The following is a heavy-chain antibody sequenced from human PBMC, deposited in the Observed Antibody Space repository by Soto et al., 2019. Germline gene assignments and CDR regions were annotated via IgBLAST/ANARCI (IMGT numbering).Heavy chain of an antibody. J-gene: IGHJ4*02. CDR2: MKPNSGNA. CDR1: GYIFTSSA. D-gene: IGHD5-18*01. V-gene: IGHV1-8*02. CDR3: AGSQRGYSFADS. Sequence: QVQLVQSGAEVKKPGASVKVSCKASGYIFTSSAINWVRQATGQRLEWMGWMKPNSGNAGSVQKFQGRVTMTRNTSIGTAYMELSSLRSEDTAGYYWAGSQRGYSFADSGGQGTLVSVSS.